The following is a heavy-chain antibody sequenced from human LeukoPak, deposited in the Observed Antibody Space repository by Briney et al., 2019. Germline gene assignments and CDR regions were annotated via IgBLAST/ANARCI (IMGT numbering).Heavy chain of an antibody. J-gene: IGHJ5*02. D-gene: IGHD5/OR15-5a*01. Sequence: GESLKISCKASGYSFTNYWIAWVRQKPGKGLEWRGIMHPGESEINYSPSFEGQVTISADTSISTAYLEWCRLKASDSAIYYCAKTIASLGSGARYFDPWGQGTMITVSS. V-gene: IGHV5-51*01. CDR1: GYSFTNYW. CDR3: AKTIASLGSGARYFDP. CDR2: MHPGESEI.